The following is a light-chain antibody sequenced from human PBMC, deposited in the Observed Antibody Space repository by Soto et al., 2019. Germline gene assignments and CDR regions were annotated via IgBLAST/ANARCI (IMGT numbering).Light chain of an antibody. J-gene: IGLJ3*02. Sequence: QSVLTQPPSASGTPGQRVTISCSGGSSNIESNTVSWYQQLPGTAPKLLIYGNYQRPSGVPDRFSGSKSGTSASLAISGLQPEDEADYYCAAWDDSLNGPVFDGRTKVTVL. CDR1: SSNIESNT. CDR3: AAWDDSLNGPV. V-gene: IGLV1-44*01. CDR2: GNY.